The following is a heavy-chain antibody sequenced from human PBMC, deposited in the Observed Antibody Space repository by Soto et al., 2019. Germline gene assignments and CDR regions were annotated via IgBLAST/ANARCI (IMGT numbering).Heavy chain of an antibody. D-gene: IGHD5-18*01. V-gene: IGHV4-59*01. J-gene: IGHJ5*02. Sequence: PSETLSLTCTVSGGSISNYYWSWIRQPPGRGLEWIGHIFYSGSTNYNPALKSRVTISVDTSKSQFSLKLSSVTAADTAVYYCAKDSEDNYGYFRWFDPWGQGTLVTVSS. CDR2: IFYSGST. CDR3: AKDSEDNYGYFRWFDP. CDR1: GGSISNYY.